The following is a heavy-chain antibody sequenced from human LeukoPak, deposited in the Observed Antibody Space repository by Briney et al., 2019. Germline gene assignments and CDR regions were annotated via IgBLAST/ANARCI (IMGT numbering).Heavy chain of an antibody. D-gene: IGHD2-8*01. J-gene: IGHJ4*02. Sequence: GGSLRLSCAASGFTFSSYAVSWVRQAPGKGLEWVSSISGSGGSTYSADSVKDRFTISRDNSKNTLYLQMNSLRAEDTALYYCAKDRSCTNDICHGDFDYWGQGTLVTVSS. CDR3: AKDRSCTNDICHGDFDY. CDR1: GFTFSSYA. V-gene: IGHV3-23*01. CDR2: ISGSGGST.